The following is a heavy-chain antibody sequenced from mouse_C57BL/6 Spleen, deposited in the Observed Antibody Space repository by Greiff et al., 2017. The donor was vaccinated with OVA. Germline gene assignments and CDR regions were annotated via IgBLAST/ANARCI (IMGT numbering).Heavy chain of an antibody. Sequence: QVQLQQPGAELVKPGASVKLSCKASGYTFTSYWMQWVKQRPGQGLEWIGEIDPSDSYTNYNQKFKGKATLTVDQSSSTAYMQLSSLPSEDSAVYYCARSEGYFDDWGTGTTATVSS. V-gene: IGHV1-50*01. CDR2: IDPSDSYT. J-gene: IGHJ1*03. CDR3: ARSEGYFDD. CDR1: GYTFTSYW.